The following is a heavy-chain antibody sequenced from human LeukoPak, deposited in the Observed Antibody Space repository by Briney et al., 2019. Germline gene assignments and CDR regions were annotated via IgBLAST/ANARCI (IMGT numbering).Heavy chain of an antibody. J-gene: IGHJ3*02. Sequence: GESLKISCKGSGYSLTSYWIGWVRQMPGKGLEWMGIIYPGDSDTRYSPSFQGQVTISADKSISTAYLQWSSLKASDTAMYYCASGILTVRGPDAFDIWGQGTMVTVSS. CDR2: IYPGDSDT. V-gene: IGHV5-51*01. D-gene: IGHD3-10*01. CDR3: ASGILTVRGPDAFDI. CDR1: GYSLTSYW.